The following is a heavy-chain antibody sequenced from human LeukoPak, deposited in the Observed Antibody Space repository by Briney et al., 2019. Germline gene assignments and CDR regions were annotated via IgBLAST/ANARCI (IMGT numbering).Heavy chain of an antibody. CDR3: ARFYRRDYFDY. V-gene: IGHV4-61*02. Sequence: SETLSLTCTVSGGSISSGSYYWSWIRQPAGKGLEWIGRIYTSGSTNYNPSLKSRVTISIDTSKNQFSLRLSSVTAADTAMYYCARFYRRDYFDYWGQGTLVTVSS. CDR1: GGSISSGSYY. CDR2: IYTSGST. D-gene: IGHD2/OR15-2a*01. J-gene: IGHJ4*02.